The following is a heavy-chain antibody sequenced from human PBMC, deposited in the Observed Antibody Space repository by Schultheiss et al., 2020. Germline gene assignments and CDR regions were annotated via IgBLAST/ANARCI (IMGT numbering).Heavy chain of an antibody. CDR3: ARDGLGAFGLVAGDYCYYYIDV. Sequence: SETLSLTCAVSGGSISSSNWWSWVRQPPGKGLEWIGEINHSGSTNYNPSLKSRVTISVDTSKNQFSLKLSSVTAADTAVYYCARDGLGAFGLVAGDYCYYYIDVWGKGTTVTVSS. CDR2: INHSGST. J-gene: IGHJ6*03. CDR1: GGSISSSNW. V-gene: IGHV4-4*02. D-gene: IGHD6-19*01.